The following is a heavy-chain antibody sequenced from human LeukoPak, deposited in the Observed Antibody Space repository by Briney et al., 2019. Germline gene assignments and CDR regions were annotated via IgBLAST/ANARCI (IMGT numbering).Heavy chain of an antibody. Sequence: PSETLSLTCTVSGGSISSSSYYWGWIRQPPGKGLEWIGSIYYSGSTYYNPSLKGRVTILVDTSKNQFSLKLSSVTAADTAVYYCARGTVPLDAFDIWGQGTMLTVSS. CDR1: GGSISSSSYY. CDR3: ARGTVPLDAFDI. V-gene: IGHV4-39*07. CDR2: IYYSGST. J-gene: IGHJ3*02. D-gene: IGHD2-8*02.